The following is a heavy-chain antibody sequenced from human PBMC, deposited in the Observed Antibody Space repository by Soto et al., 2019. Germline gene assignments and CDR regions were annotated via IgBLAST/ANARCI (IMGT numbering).Heavy chain of an antibody. CDR3: ARLVNTPNLKTMVRGPPDY. CDR1: GYTFTSYG. J-gene: IGHJ4*02. D-gene: IGHD3-10*01. CDR2: ISAYNGNT. V-gene: IGHV1-18*01. Sequence: ASVKVSCKASGYTFTSYGISWVRQAPGQGLEWMGWISAYNGNTNYAQKLQGRVTMTTDTSTSTAYMELRSLRSDDTAVYYCARLVNTPNLKTMVRGPPDYWGQGTLVTVSS.